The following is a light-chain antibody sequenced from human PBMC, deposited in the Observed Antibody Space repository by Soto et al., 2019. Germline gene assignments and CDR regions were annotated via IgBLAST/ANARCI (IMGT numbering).Light chain of an antibody. CDR3: QQAASFPLT. J-gene: IGKJ4*01. CDR1: QGISTW. CDR2: AAS. V-gene: IGKV1-12*01. Sequence: DIQMTQSPSSVSASVGDRVTITCRASQGISTWLAWYQQKPGKAPKLLIYAASNLQSWVPSRFSGSAFWTDFTLTISSPQPEDSATYYCQQAASFPLTFGGGTKVEIK.